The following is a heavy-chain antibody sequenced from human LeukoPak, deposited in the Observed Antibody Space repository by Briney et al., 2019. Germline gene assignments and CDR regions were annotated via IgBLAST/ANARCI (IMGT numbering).Heavy chain of an antibody. D-gene: IGHD5-24*01. CDR2: IYHSGST. Sequence: SETLSLTCAVSGGSISSGGYSWSWIRQPPGKGLEWIGYIYHSGSTNYNPSLKSRVTISVDMSKNQFSLKLSSVTAADTAVYYCARGVNPMASPRYYFDYWGQGTLVTVSS. CDR1: GGSISSGGYS. V-gene: IGHV4-30-2*01. J-gene: IGHJ4*02. CDR3: ARGVNPMASPRYYFDY.